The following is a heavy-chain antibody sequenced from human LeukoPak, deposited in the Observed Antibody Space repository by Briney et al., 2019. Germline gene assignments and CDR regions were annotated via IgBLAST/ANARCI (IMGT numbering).Heavy chain of an antibody. CDR2: INPSGGST. CDR1: GYTFTSYY. V-gene: IGHV1-46*01. J-gene: IGHJ6*03. D-gene: IGHD3-9*01. Sequence: ASVKVSCKASGYTFTSYYMHWVRQAPGQGLEWMGIINPSGGSTSYAQKFQGRVTMTRDMSTSTVYMELSSLRSEDTAVYYCAKVTSGGYYDILTGYYRGNYYYYMDVWGKGTTVTISS. CDR3: AKVTSGGYYDILTGYYRGNYYYYMDV.